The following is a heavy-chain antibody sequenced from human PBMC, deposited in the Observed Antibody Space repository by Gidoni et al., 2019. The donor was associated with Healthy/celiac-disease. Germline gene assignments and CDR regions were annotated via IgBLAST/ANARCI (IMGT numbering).Heavy chain of an antibody. Sequence: EVQLVESGGGLVQPGGSLRLSCAASGFTFSSYWMSWVRQAPGKGLEWVANIKQDGSEKYYVDSVKGRFTISRDNAKNSLYLQMNSLRAEDTAVYYCARDKLLGAPGYYYGMDVWGQGTTVTVSS. D-gene: IGHD3-16*01. J-gene: IGHJ6*02. CDR3: ARDKLLGAPGYYYGMDV. CDR1: GFTFSSYW. V-gene: IGHV3-7*01. CDR2: IKQDGSEK.